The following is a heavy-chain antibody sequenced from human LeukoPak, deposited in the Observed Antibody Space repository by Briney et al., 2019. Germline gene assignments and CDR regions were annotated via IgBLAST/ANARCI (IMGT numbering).Heavy chain of an antibody. CDR3: ARVSIAVAGSNPYYFDY. D-gene: IGHD6-19*01. J-gene: IGHJ4*02. CDR2: LKQDGSEK. V-gene: IGHV3-7*01. Sequence: GGSLRLSCAASGFTFSSYWMSWVRQAPGKGLEWVANLKQDGSEKYYVDSVKGRFTISRDNAKNSLYLQMNSLRAEDTAVYYCARVSIAVAGSNPYYFDYWGQGTLVTVSS. CDR1: GFTFSSYW.